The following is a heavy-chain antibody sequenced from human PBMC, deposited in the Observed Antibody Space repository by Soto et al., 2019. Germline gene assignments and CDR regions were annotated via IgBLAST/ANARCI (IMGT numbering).Heavy chain of an antibody. V-gene: IGHV2-5*01. CDR2: INWNDDD. CDR1: GFSLNTRAVC. J-gene: IGHJ3*02. D-gene: IGHD2-15*01. Sequence: QITLKESGPTLVKPTQTLTLTCTFSGFSLNTRAVCVGWIRQPPGKALEWLALINWNDDDRYSPSLNDRLTITKDTSRNHVVLTMTNVDPVDTATYYCAHRHDLGGFDIWGQGTTVTVSS. CDR3: AHRHDLGGFDI.